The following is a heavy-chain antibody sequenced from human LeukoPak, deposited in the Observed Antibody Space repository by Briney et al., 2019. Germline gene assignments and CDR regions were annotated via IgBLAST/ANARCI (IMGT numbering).Heavy chain of an antibody. V-gene: IGHV3-7*04. D-gene: IGHD6-13*01. CDR1: GFTFSSYW. J-gene: IGHJ3*02. CDR2: IKPDGSEG. CDR3: AWGWSFDI. Sequence: GGSLRLSCAASGFTFSSYWMTWVRQAPGKGLEWVANIKPDGSEGSYVDSVKGRFTILRDNSKNLLYLQMNTLRVEDTALYYCAWGWSFDICGQGTMVTVSS.